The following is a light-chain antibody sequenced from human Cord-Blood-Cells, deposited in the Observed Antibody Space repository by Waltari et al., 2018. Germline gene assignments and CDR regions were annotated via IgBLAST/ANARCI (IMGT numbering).Light chain of an antibody. CDR3: SSYTSSSTV. J-gene: IGLJ2*01. Sequence: QSALTQPASVFGSPGQSITISCTGTSSDVGGYNYVSWYQQPPGKAPKLMIYDVSNRPSGVSNRFSGSKSGNTASLTISGLQAEDEADYYCSSYTSSSTVFGGGTKLTVL. CDR2: DVS. CDR1: SSDVGGYNY. V-gene: IGLV2-14*01.